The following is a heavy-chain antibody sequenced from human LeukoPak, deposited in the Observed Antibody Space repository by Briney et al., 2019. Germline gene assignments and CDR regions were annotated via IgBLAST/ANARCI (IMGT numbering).Heavy chain of an antibody. CDR2: ISSSSSYI. D-gene: IGHD5-18*01. CDR1: GFTFSSYS. V-gene: IGHV3-21*01. CDR3: ARGKYSYAKYFQH. Sequence: PGGSLRLSCAASGFTFSSYSMNWVRQAPGKGLEWVSSISSSSSYIYYADSVKGRFTISRDNAKNSLYLQMNSLRAEDTAVYYCARGKYSYAKYFQHWGQGTLVTVSS. J-gene: IGHJ1*01.